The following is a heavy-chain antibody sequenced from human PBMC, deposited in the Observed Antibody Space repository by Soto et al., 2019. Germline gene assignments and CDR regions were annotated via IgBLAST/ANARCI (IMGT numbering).Heavy chain of an antibody. CDR1: GFTFSDYY. J-gene: IGHJ4*02. D-gene: IGHD2-2*02. CDR3: ARDSHCSSTSCYIY. CDR2: ISSSSSYT. Sequence: QVQLVESGGGLVKPGGSLRLSCAASGFTFSDYYMSWIRQAPGKGLEWVSYISSSSSYTNYADSVKGRFTISRDNAKNSLYLQMNSLRAEDTAVYYCARDSHCSSTSCYIYWGQGTLVTVSS. V-gene: IGHV3-11*05.